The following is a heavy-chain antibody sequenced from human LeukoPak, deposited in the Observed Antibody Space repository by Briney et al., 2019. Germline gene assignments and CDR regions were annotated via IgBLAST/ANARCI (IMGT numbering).Heavy chain of an antibody. CDR3: ARAPLDFGGMDV. J-gene: IGHJ6*02. CDR1: GGSITSYY. Sequence: SETLSLTCTVSGGSITSYYWNWIRQPPGKGLEWIGHIHYSGNINYNPSLKSRVTISLDTSKNRFSLKVTSVTAADTAVYYCARAPLDFGGMDVWGQGTTVTVSS. D-gene: IGHD2-2*03. CDR2: IHYSGNI. V-gene: IGHV4-59*01.